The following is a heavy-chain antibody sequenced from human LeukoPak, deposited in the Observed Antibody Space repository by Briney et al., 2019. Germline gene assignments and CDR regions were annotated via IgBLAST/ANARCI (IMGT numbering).Heavy chain of an antibody. V-gene: IGHV3-30*03. CDR1: GFTFSSYG. D-gene: IGHD3-3*01. J-gene: IGHJ3*02. Sequence: GGSLRLSCAASGFTFSSYGMHWVRQAPGKGLEWATVISYDGSNKYYADSVKGRFTISRDNAKNSLYLQMNSLRAEDTAVYYCARAVRDYDFWSGYRPGDAFDIWGQGTMVTVSS. CDR3: ARAVRDYDFWSGYRPGDAFDI. CDR2: ISYDGSNK.